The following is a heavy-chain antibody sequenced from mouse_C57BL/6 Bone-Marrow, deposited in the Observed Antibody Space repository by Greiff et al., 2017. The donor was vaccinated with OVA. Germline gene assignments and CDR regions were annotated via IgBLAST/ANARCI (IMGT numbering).Heavy chain of an antibody. J-gene: IGHJ3*01. V-gene: IGHV1-76*01. CDR2: IYPGSGNT. Sequence: QVQLQQSGAELVRPGASVKLSCKASGYTFTDYYINWVKQRPGQGLEWIARIYPGSGNTYYNEKFKGKATLSAEKSSSTAYMQRSSLTSEDSAVYVCARGEELRGLFAYWGQGTLVTVSA. D-gene: IGHD1-1*01. CDR3: ARGEELRGLFAY. CDR1: GYTFTDYY.